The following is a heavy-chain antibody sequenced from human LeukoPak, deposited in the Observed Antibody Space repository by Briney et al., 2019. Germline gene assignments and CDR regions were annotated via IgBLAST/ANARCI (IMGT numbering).Heavy chain of an antibody. CDR2: ISAYNGNT. Sequence: ASLKVSCKASGYTFTSYGINWVRQAPGQGLEWMGWISAYNGNTNYAQTLQGRVTMTTDTSTSTAYMYLRSLRSDGAAVYYCARGAAVAGIYYYYMDVWGKGTTVTVSS. CDR1: GYTFTSYG. CDR3: ARGAAVAGIYYYYMDV. J-gene: IGHJ6*03. V-gene: IGHV1-18*01. D-gene: IGHD6-19*01.